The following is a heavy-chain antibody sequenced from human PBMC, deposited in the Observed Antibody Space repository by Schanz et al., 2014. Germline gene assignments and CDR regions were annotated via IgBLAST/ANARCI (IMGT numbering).Heavy chain of an antibody. CDR2: IGVDGTTT. D-gene: IGHD3-22*01. CDR1: GFAFSSYG. J-gene: IGHJ4*02. V-gene: IGHV3-23*01. CDR3: ARVDSSGYYFDN. Sequence: EVQLLESGGGLVQPGGSLRLSCLASGFAFSSYGMNWLRQAPGKALEWIAVIGVDGTTTYYADSVKGRFTISRDNSKSTLHLQMNSLRPEDTAVYYCARVDSSGYYFDNWGRGTRVTVSS.